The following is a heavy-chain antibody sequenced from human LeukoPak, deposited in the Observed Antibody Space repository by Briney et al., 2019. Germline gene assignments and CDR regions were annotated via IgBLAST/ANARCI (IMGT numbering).Heavy chain of an antibody. J-gene: IGHJ6*04. CDR2: IIPIFGTA. Sequence: ASVKVSRKAFGYTFTRYGVSWVRQAPGQGLEWMGGIIPIFGTANYAQKFQGRVTITADESTSTAYMELSSLRSEDTAVYYCARDESLTRRSPTMDVWGKGTTVTISS. D-gene: IGHD4-23*01. CDR3: ARDESLTRRSPTMDV. CDR1: GYTFTRYG. V-gene: IGHV1-69*13.